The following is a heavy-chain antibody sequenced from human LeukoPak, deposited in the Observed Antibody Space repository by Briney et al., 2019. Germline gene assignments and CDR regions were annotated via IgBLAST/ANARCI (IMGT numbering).Heavy chain of an antibody. J-gene: IGHJ3*02. Sequence: GASVKVSCKVSGYTLTELSMHWVRQAPGKGLEWMGGFDPEDGETIYAQKFQGRVTMTEDTSTDTAYMELSSLRSEGTAVYYCATAGSIESAPYAFDIWGQGTMVTVSS. V-gene: IGHV1-24*01. CDR1: GYTLTELS. CDR3: ATAGSIESAPYAFDI. D-gene: IGHD6-6*01. CDR2: FDPEDGET.